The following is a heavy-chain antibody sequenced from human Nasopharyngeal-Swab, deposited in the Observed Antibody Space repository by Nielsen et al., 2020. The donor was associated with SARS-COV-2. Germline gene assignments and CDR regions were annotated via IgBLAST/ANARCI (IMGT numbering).Heavy chain of an antibody. CDR1: GFTFSNYA. Sequence: GGSLRLSCAASGFTFSNYAMSWVRQAPGKGLEWVSSIRGSGGSTYYADSVKGRFTISRDNSKNTLNLQMNSLRAEDTAVYYCAKEGEGDYDFSPGDYWGQGTLVTVS. J-gene: IGHJ4*02. V-gene: IGHV3-23*01. CDR3: AKEGEGDYDFSPGDY. D-gene: IGHD3-3*01. CDR2: IRGSGGST.